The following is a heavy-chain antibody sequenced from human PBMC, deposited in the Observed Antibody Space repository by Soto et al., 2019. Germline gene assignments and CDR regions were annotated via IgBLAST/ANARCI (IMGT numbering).Heavy chain of an antibody. J-gene: IGHJ4*02. CDR2: IYYSGST. D-gene: IGHD6-13*01. Sequence: SETLSLTCTVSGGYISSYYWSWIRQPPGKGLEWIGYIYYSGSTNYNPSLKSRVTISVDTSKNQFSLKLSSVTAADTAVYYCAKETIAAAGSDYWGQGTLVTVSS. V-gene: IGHV4-59*01. CDR1: GGYISSYY. CDR3: AKETIAAAGSDY.